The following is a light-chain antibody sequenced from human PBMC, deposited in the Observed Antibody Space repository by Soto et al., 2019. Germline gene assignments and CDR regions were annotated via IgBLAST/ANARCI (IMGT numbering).Light chain of an antibody. Sequence: EIVLTQSPGTLSLSPGERATLSCRASQSVSSSFLAWYQQKPGQAPRLLIYGASSRATGIPDRFSGSGPGTDFTLTVSRLEPEDVAVYYCQQYGSSPLTFGGGTKVEIK. CDR3: QQYGSSPLT. V-gene: IGKV3-20*01. CDR2: GAS. CDR1: QSVSSSF. J-gene: IGKJ4*01.